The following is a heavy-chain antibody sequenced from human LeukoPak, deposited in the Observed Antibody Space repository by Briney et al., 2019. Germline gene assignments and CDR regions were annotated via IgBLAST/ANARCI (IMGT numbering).Heavy chain of an antibody. Sequence: ASVKVSCKASGYTFTSYGISWVRQAPGQGLEWMGWISAYNGNTNYAQKLQGRVTMTTDTSTSTAYMELRSLRSDDTAVYYCARDNYDILTGPLTNWFDPWGQGTLVTVSS. V-gene: IGHV1-18*01. CDR1: GYTFTSYG. D-gene: IGHD3-9*01. CDR2: ISAYNGNT. CDR3: ARDNYDILTGPLTNWFDP. J-gene: IGHJ5*02.